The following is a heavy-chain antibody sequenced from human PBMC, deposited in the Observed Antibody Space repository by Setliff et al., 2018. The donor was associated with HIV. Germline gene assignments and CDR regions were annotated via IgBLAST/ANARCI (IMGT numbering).Heavy chain of an antibody. J-gene: IGHJ4*02. Sequence: ASVKVSCKASGYTFTTYGITWVRQAPGQGLEWMGWISTYNGNTNYAQKFQGRVTMTTVTSTSTAYMELRNLRSDDTAVYYCTSSLTGTFDYWGQGTLVTVSS. CDR2: ISTYNGNT. D-gene: IGHD1-20*01. CDR3: TSSLTGTFDY. CDR1: GYTFTTYG. V-gene: IGHV1-18*01.